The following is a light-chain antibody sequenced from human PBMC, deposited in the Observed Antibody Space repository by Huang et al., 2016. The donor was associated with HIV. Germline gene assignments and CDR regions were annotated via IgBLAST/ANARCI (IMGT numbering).Light chain of an antibody. CDR3: QQTSSVPLT. CDR1: QTISTF. Sequence: DIQMTQSPSSLSASVGDRISITCRASQTISTFLNWYQQRPGKAPKLLNYAAFNLQSGVSSRFSGTGSGTLFTLTVTGLLPDDFATYFCQQTSSVPLTFGGGTKVEMK. J-gene: IGKJ4*01. V-gene: IGKV1-39*01. CDR2: AAF.